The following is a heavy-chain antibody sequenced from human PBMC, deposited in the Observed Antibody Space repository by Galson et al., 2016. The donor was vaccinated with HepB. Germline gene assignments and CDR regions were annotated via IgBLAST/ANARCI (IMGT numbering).Heavy chain of an antibody. V-gene: IGHV3-23*01. J-gene: IGHJ6*04. CDR2: ISGSGSGT. CDR3: ARVSRPGISAPRYSMDV. D-gene: IGHD6-13*01. Sequence: SLRLSCAASGFTFSDYAMTWVRQAPGKGLEWVSSISGSGSGTYIGDSVKGRFDVSRDNSKNTLFLHMKNLRAEDTALYYCARVSRPGISAPRYSMDVWGRGTTVTVSS. CDR1: GFTFSDYA.